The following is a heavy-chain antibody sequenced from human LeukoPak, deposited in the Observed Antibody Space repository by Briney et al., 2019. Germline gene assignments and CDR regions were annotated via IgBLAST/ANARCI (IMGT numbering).Heavy chain of an antibody. Sequence: ASVKVSCKASGYIFTDYAIHWLRQAPGQRPEWMGWMNGDNGNTKYSQKFQGRITLIRDTSAATAYMELSSLRHDDLAVYYCARGRGTSGSNRDFHYYYYMDVWGKGTTVTVSS. CDR2: MNGDNGNT. V-gene: IGHV1-3*01. D-gene: IGHD2-15*01. CDR1: GYIFTDYA. J-gene: IGHJ6*03. CDR3: ARGRGTSGSNRDFHYYYYMDV.